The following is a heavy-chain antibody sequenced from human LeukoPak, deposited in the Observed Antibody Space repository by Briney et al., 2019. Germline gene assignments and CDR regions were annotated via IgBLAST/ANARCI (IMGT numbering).Heavy chain of an antibody. Sequence: GGSLRLSCAASGFTFSSYWMHWVRQAPGKGLEWVAVISYDGSNKYYADSVKGRFTISRDNSKNTLYLQMNSLRAEDTAVYYCAKDRSGSYSQGLDYWGQGTLVTASS. V-gene: IGHV3-30*18. CDR3: AKDRSGSYSQGLDY. D-gene: IGHD1-26*01. CDR1: GFTFSSYW. J-gene: IGHJ4*02. CDR2: ISYDGSNK.